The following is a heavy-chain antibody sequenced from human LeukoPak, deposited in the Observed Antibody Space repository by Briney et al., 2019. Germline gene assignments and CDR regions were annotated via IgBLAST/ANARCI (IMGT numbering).Heavy chain of an antibody. J-gene: IGHJ4*02. CDR2: INPNSGGT. CDR3: ARSRYSGYDRALDY. D-gene: IGHD5-12*01. CDR1: GYTFTGYY. V-gene: IGHV1-2*02. Sequence: GASVKVSCKASGYTFTGYYMHWVRQAPGQGLEWMGWINPNSGGTNYAQKFQGRVTMSRDTSISTAYMELSRLRSDDTAVYYCARSRYSGYDRALDYWGQGTLVTVSS.